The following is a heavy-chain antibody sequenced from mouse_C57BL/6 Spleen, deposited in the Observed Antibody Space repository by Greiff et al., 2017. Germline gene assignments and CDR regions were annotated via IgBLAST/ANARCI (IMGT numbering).Heavy chain of an antibody. CDR2: INPSTGGT. J-gene: IGHJ1*03. V-gene: IGHV1-42*01. CDR3: ARGAGYYVYWYFDV. Sequence: EVQLQQSGPELVKPGASVKISCKASGYSFTGYYMNWVKQSPEKSLEWIGEINPSTGGTTYNQKFKAKATLTVDKSSSTAYMQLKSLTSEDSAVYYCARGAGYYVYWYFDVWGTGTTVTVSS. D-gene: IGHD2-3*01. CDR1: GYSFTGYY.